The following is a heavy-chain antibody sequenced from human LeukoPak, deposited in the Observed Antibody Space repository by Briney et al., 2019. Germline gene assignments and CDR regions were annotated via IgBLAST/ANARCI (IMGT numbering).Heavy chain of an antibody. V-gene: IGHV4-4*07. CDR2: IYTSGST. Sequence: SETLSLTCTVSGGSISSYYRSWIRQPAGKGLEWIGRIYTSGSTNYNPSLKSRVTMSVDTSKNQSSLKLSSVTAADTAVYYCARAPPDFWSAFAPMGAFDIWGQGTMVTVSS. J-gene: IGHJ3*02. CDR1: GGSISSYY. D-gene: IGHD3-3*01. CDR3: ARAPPDFWSAFAPMGAFDI.